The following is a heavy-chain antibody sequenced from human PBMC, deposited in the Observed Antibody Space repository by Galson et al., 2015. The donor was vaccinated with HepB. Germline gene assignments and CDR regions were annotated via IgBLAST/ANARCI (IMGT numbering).Heavy chain of an antibody. J-gene: IGHJ6*02. CDR3: ASFYGSGMRGQYYYYGMDV. Sequence: SLRLSCAASGFTFSSYSMNWVRQAPGKGLEWVSYISSSSSTIYYADSVKGRFTISRDNAKNSLYLQMNSLRAEDTAVYYCASFYGSGMRGQYYYYGMDVWGQGTTVTVSS. D-gene: IGHD3-10*01. V-gene: IGHV3-48*04. CDR1: GFTFSSYS. CDR2: ISSSSSTI.